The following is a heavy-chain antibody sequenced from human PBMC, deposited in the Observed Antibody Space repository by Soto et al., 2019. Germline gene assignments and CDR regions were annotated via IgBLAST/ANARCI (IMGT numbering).Heavy chain of an antibody. Sequence: QVQLVESGGGVVQPGRSLRLSCAASGFTFSSYGMHWVRQAPGKGLEWVAVISYDGSTKYYADSVKGRFTISRDNSKNTLYLQMNSMRVEDTAVYYCAKGFGELPRDYWGQGNLVTVSS. CDR3: AKGFGELPRDY. J-gene: IGHJ4*02. D-gene: IGHD3-10*01. CDR2: ISYDGSTK. V-gene: IGHV3-30*18. CDR1: GFTFSSYG.